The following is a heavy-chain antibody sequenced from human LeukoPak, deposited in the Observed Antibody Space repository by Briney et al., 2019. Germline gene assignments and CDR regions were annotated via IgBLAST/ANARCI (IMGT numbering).Heavy chain of an antibody. Sequence: GASVKVSCKASGGTFSSYAISWVRQAPGQGLEWMGWMNPNSGNTGYAQKFQGRVTMTRNTSISTAYMELSSLRSEDTAAYYCARGISRRAPWSYWGQGTLVTVSS. CDR2: MNPNSGNT. D-gene: IGHD2-8*01. CDR3: ARGISRRAPWSY. CDR1: GGTFSSYA. V-gene: IGHV1-8*02. J-gene: IGHJ4*02.